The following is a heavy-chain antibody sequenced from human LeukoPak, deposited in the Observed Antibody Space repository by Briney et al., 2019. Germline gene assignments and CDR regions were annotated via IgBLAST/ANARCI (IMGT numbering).Heavy chain of an antibody. CDR3: ARSSYSRNPDAFDI. CDR2: ISAYNGNT. CDR1: GGTFSSYA. Sequence: ASVKVSCKASGGTFSSYAISWVRQAPGQGLEWMGWISAYNGNTNYAQKLQGRVTMTTDTSTSTAYMELRSLRSDDTAVYYCARSSYSRNPDAFDIWGQGTMVTVSS. V-gene: IGHV1-18*01. D-gene: IGHD1-14*01. J-gene: IGHJ3*02.